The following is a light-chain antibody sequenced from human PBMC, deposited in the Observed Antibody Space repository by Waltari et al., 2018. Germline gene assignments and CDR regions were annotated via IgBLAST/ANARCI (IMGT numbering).Light chain of an antibody. CDR2: EGS. Sequence: QSALTQPASVSGSPGQSITISCTGISSDVGSYNLVSWYQHHPGKAPKVMIYEGSERPSGVSNRFSGSKSGNTASLTISGLQAEDEADYYCCSYAGSSPSVVFGGGTKLTVL. CDR3: CSYAGSSPSVV. CDR1: SSDVGSYNL. V-gene: IGLV2-23*01. J-gene: IGLJ2*01.